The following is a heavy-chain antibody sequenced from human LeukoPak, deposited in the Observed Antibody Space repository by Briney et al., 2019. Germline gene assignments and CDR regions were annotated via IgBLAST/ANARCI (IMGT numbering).Heavy chain of an antibody. Sequence: GGSLRLSCAASGSTFSSYAMSWVRQAPGKGLEWVSAISGSGGSTYYADSVKGRFTISRDNSKNTLYLQMNSLRAEDTAVYYCGSGYSSSWYLNYFDYWGQGTLVTVSS. CDR2: ISGSGGST. D-gene: IGHD6-13*01. J-gene: IGHJ4*02. CDR1: GSTFSSYA. V-gene: IGHV3-23*01. CDR3: GSGYSSSWYLNYFDY.